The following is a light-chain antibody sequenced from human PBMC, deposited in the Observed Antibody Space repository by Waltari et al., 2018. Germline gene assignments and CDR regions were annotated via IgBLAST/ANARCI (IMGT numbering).Light chain of an antibody. J-gene: IGKJ2*01. V-gene: IGKV1-39*01. Sequence: DIQMTQSPSSLSASVGDRVAIPCRASQSISSFLSWYQQKPGKAPKLLIYDATMLQSGVPSRFSGSRSGTDFTLTISNLQPEDFATYYCQQSYSTPRTFGQGTKLEIK. CDR3: QQSYSTPRT. CDR2: DAT. CDR1: QSISSF.